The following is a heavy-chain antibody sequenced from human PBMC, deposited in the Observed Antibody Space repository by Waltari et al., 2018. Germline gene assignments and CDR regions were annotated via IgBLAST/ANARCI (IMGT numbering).Heavy chain of an antibody. CDR1: GYTFTSYA. V-gene: IGHV1-3*01. Sequence: QVQLVQSGAEVKKPGASVKVSCKASGYTFTSYAMHWVRQAPGQRLEWMGWGNAGNGNTKYAQKFQGRVTITRDTSASTAYMELGSQRSEDTAVYYWARVAGAAGLDIWSQGTMVTVSS. CDR2: GNAGNGNT. D-gene: IGHD3-10*01. J-gene: IGHJ3*02. CDR3: ARVAGAAGLDI.